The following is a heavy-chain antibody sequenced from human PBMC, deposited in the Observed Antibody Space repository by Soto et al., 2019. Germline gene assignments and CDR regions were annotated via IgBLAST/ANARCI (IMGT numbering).Heavy chain of an antibody. D-gene: IGHD3-3*01. Sequence: QLQLQESGPELVKPSQTLSLTCSVSGDSISSRVYYWGWIRQPPGKGLEWIGNFYYFGSTYYNPSLKSRVTISVDTSNNQLSLRLRSVTAADTAVYYCATSTMTSNWFDPWGQGTLVTVSS. CDR1: GDSISSRVYY. V-gene: IGHV4-39*01. CDR2: FYYFGST. CDR3: ATSTMTSNWFDP. J-gene: IGHJ5*02.